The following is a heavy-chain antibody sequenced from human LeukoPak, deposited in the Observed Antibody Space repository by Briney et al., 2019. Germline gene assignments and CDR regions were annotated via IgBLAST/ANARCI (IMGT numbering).Heavy chain of an antibody. CDR2: INDSGRI. CDR3: ARRWNYGRNYYIDV. Sequence: SETLSLTCAVYGGSFSNYYWSWIRQPPGQGLEWIGEINDSGRINYNPSLMSRVTVSVDTSKNQFSLRLTSVTATDTAVYYCARRWNYGRNYYIDVWGNGATVSVSS. CDR1: GGSFSNYY. J-gene: IGHJ6*03. V-gene: IGHV4-34*01. D-gene: IGHD1-7*01.